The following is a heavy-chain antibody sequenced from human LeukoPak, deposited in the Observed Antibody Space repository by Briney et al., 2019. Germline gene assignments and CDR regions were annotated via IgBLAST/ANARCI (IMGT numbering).Heavy chain of an antibody. CDR2: IYTSGST. J-gene: IGHJ5*02. CDR3: ARGVSSSWYGGGNWFDP. D-gene: IGHD6-13*01. V-gene: IGHV4-4*07. CDR1: GGSISSYY. Sequence: SETLSLTCTVSGGSISSYYWSWIRQPAGKGLEWIGRIYTSGSTNYNPSLKSRVTMPVDTSKNQFSLKLSSVTAADTAVYYCARGVSSSWYGGGNWFDPWGQGTLVTVSS.